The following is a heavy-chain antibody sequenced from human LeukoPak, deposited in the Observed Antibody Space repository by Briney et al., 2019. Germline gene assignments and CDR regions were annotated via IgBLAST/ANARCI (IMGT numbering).Heavy chain of an antibody. CDR3: ARDRTSYGYFDY. D-gene: IGHD5-18*01. CDR1: GGSVSSYY. CDR2: IYYSGST. Sequence: SETLSLTCTVSGGSVSSYYWSWIRQPPGKGLEWIGYIYYSGSTNYNPSLKSRVTISVDTPKNQFSLKLSSVTAADTAVYYCARDRTSYGYFDYWGQGTLVTVSS. V-gene: IGHV4-59*02. J-gene: IGHJ4*02.